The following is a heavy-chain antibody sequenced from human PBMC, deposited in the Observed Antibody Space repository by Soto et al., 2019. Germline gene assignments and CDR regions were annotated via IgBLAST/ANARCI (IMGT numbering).Heavy chain of an antibody. J-gene: IGHJ5*02. V-gene: IGHV3-48*02. Sequence: EVQLVESGGGLVQPGGSLRLSCAASGFTFSSYSMNWVRQAPGMGLEWVSCISSSSRTIYYADSVKGRFTISRDNAKNSLYLQMNSLRDEDTAVYYCAREIPSRGAGWFDPWGQGTLVTVSS. D-gene: IGHD3-10*01. CDR2: ISSSSRTI. CDR3: AREIPSRGAGWFDP. CDR1: GFTFSSYS.